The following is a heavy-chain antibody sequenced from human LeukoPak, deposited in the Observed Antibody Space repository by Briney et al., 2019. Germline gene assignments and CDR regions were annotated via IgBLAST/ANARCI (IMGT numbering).Heavy chain of an antibody. CDR1: GYTFTSYA. V-gene: IGHV1-3*03. Sequence: GASVKVSCKASGYTFTSYAMHWVRQAPGQRLEWMGWINAGNGNTKYSQEFQGRVTITRDTSASTAYMELSSLRSEDMAVYYCVRGPAVTRTNWFDPWGQGTLVTVSS. D-gene: IGHD4-17*01. CDR3: VRGPAVTRTNWFDP. J-gene: IGHJ5*02. CDR2: INAGNGNT.